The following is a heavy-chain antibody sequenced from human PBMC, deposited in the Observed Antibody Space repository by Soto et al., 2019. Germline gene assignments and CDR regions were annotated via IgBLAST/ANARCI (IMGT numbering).Heavy chain of an antibody. CDR1: GFIFSGSA. CDR3: AKDGAPSQWFMDV. V-gene: IGHV3-30-3*01. CDR2: ISFDGGDE. D-gene: IGHD3-22*01. J-gene: IGHJ6*02. Sequence: QVSLEESGGGVVQPGRSQRLSCVASGFIFSGSAMHWVRQAPGKGLEWVAVISFDGGDEHYADSVKGRFTISRDNSKNTLQLQMNSLRAEDTAVYYCAKDGAPSQWFMDVWGQGTTVTVSS.